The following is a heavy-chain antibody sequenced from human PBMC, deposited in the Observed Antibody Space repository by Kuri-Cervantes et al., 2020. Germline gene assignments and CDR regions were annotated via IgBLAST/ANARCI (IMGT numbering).Heavy chain of an antibody. D-gene: IGHD2-21*01. J-gene: IGHJ4*02. CDR2: IIPIFGTA. V-gene: IGHV1-69*05. CDR3: ARDTSLKPDPYYYDN. CDR1: GGIFSSYA. Sequence: SVKVSCKASGGIFSSYAISWVRQAPGQGLEWMGGIIPIFGTANYAQKFQGRVTITTDESTSTAYMEVRSLESDDTALHFCARDTSLKPDPYYYDNWGQGTPVTVSS.